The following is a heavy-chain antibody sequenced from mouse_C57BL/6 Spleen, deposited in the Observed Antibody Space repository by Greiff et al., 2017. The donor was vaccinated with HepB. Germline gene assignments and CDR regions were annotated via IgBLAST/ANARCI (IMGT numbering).Heavy chain of an antibody. J-gene: IGHJ3*01. CDR3: ARKGGNDYTSGFAY. V-gene: IGHV2-2*01. CDR2: IWSGGST. Sequence: VKLQESGPGLVQPSQSLSITCTVSGFSLTSYGVHWVRQSPGKGLEWLGVIWSGGSTDYNAAFISRLSISKDNSKSQVFFKMNSLQADDTAIYYCARKGGNDYTSGFAYWGQGTLVTVSA. D-gene: IGHD2-4*01. CDR1: GFSLTSYG.